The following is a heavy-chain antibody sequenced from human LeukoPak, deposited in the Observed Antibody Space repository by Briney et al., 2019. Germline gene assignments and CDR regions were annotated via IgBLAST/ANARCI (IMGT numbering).Heavy chain of an antibody. J-gene: IGHJ5*02. V-gene: IGHV3-30*03. D-gene: IGHD3-10*01. CDR3: ARELVRGVIHWFDP. Sequence: GGSLRLSCAASGFTFSSYGMHWVRQAPGKGLEWVAVISYDGSNKYYADSVKGRFTISRDNSKNTLYLQMNSLRAEDTAVYYCARELVRGVIHWFDPWGQGTLVTVSS. CDR1: GFTFSSYG. CDR2: ISYDGSNK.